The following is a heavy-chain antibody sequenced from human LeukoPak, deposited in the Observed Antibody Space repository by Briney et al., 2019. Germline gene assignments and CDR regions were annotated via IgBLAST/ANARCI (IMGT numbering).Heavy chain of an antibody. CDR1: GFVFSDYS. V-gene: IGHV3-21*01. Sequence: GGSLRLSCAASGFVFSDYSMNWVRQAPGKGLEWVSSITSSGSYVYYTDSVKGRFTISRDNAKNSLFLEMNSLRAEDTAVYYCVRGYHYWGQGTLVTISS. CDR2: ITSSGSYV. J-gene: IGHJ4*02. D-gene: IGHD1-14*01. CDR3: VRGYHY.